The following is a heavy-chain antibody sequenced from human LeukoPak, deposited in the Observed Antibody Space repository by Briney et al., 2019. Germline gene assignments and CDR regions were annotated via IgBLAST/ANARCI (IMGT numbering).Heavy chain of an antibody. J-gene: IGHJ4*02. D-gene: IGHD6-19*01. Sequence: GGSLRLSCAASGFAFSAYGMHWVRQAPGKGLEWVAYIQNDESKTHYTDSVKGRFTISRDNSKNTLYLQMNSLRAEDTAVYYCAKSLAVAVAGTPFDYWGQGTLVTVSS. CDR2: IQNDESKT. CDR3: AKSLAVAVAGTPFDY. CDR1: GFAFSAYG. V-gene: IGHV3-30*02.